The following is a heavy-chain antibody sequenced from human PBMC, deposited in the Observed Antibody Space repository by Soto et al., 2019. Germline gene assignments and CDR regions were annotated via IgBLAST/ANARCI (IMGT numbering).Heavy chain of an antibody. V-gene: IGHV3-23*01. CDR2: ISGSGGSM. CDR3: AKDWGRGGDTAAYYYDLDV. D-gene: IGHD1-26*01. CDR1: GFTFNIYA. J-gene: IGHJ6*02. Sequence: PGGSLRLSCAASGFTFNIYAMSWVRQAPGKGLEWVSIISGSGGSMYYADSVKGRFTISRDNSKNTVYLQMNTLRAEDTAVYYCAKDWGRGGDTAAYYYDLDVWGQGATVTVSS.